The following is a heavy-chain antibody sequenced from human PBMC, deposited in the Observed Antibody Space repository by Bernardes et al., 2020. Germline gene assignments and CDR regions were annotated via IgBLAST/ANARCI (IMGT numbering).Heavy chain of an antibody. CDR3: AKDIRGYSYGYIDY. Sequence: GSLRLSCAASGFTFDDYAMHWVRQAPGKGLEWVSLISWDGGSTYYADSVKGRFTISRDNSKNSLYLQMNSLRAEDTALYYCAKDIRGYSYGYIDYWGQGTLVTVSS. CDR2: ISWDGGST. J-gene: IGHJ4*02. D-gene: IGHD5-18*01. CDR1: GFTFDDYA. V-gene: IGHV3-43D*04.